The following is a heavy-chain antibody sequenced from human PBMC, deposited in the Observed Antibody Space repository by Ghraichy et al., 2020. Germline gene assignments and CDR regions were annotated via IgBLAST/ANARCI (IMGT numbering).Heavy chain of an antibody. CDR3: AKGYSYSDY. V-gene: IGHV3-30*18. CDR1: GFTFSNYG. J-gene: IGHJ4*02. D-gene: IGHD5-18*01. CDR2: ISYDGSNK. Sequence: GGSLRLSCAASGFTFSNYGMHWVRQAPGKGLEWVAVISYDGSNKDYTDSVKGRFTISRDNSKNTVYLQMNSLRAEDTSVYYCAKGYSYSDYWGPGTLVTVSS.